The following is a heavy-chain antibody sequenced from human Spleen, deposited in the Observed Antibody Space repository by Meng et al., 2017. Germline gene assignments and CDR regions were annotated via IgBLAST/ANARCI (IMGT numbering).Heavy chain of an antibody. J-gene: IGHJ4*02. Sequence: GGSLRLSCAASGFTFDDYAMHWVRQAPGKGLEWVSGISWNSGSIGYADSVKGRFTISRDNAKNSLYLQMNSLRAEDTALYYCATGGDYWGQGTLVTVSS. V-gene: IGHV3-9*01. CDR1: GFTFDDYA. CDR3: ATGGDY. CDR2: ISWNSGSI.